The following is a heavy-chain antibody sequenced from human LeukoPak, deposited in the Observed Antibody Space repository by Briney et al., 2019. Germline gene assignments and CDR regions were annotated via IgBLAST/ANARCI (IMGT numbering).Heavy chain of an antibody. CDR2: IKQDGSEK. CDR3: ARGTPARSGSYAAFDY. V-gene: IGHV3-7*01. Sequence: PGGSLRLSCAASGFTFSSYWMSWVRQAPGKGLEWVANIKQDGSEKYYVDSVKGRFTISRDNAKNSLYVQMNSLRAEDTAVYYCARGTPARSGSYAAFDYWGQGTLVTVSS. D-gene: IGHD3-10*01. J-gene: IGHJ4*02. CDR1: GFTFSSYW.